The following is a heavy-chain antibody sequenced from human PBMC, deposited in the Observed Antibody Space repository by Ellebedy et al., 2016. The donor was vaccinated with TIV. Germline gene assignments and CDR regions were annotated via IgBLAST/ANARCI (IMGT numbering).Heavy chain of an antibody. CDR1: GFTFNIYD. V-gene: IGHV3-13*01. CDR2: VGTAGDT. D-gene: IGHD3-10*01. Sequence: GESLKISCAASGFTFNIYDFHWVRQPTGNGLEWVSAVGTAGDTYYPDAVKGRFTISRENAKNSLYLKMNSRTGEDTAVYYCVRGSRTVGGIYYYTGMDVWGQGTTVTVSS. CDR3: VRGSRTVGGIYYYTGMDV. J-gene: IGHJ6*02.